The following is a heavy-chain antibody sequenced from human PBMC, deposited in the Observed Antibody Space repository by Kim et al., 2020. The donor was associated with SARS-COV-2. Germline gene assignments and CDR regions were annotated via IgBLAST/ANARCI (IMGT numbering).Heavy chain of an antibody. J-gene: IGHJ6*02. CDR3: ARGRKQWLTYYYYYGMDV. V-gene: IGHV3-20*03. Sequence: VKGRFTISRDNAKNSLYMQMNSLRAEDTALYYCARGRKQWLTYYYYYGMDVWGQGTTVTVAS. D-gene: IGHD6-19*01.